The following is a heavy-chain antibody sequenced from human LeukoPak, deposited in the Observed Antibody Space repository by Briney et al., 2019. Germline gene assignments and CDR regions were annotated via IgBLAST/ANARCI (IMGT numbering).Heavy chain of an antibody. V-gene: IGHV1-2*02. D-gene: IGHD3-10*01. Sequence: ASVKVSCKASGYTFTGYYMHWVRQAPGQGLEWMGWINPNSGGTNYAQKFQGRVTMTRDTSISTAYMELSRLRSDDMAVYYCASPYYYKNDAFDIWGQGTMVTVSS. CDR2: INPNSGGT. CDR3: ASPYYYKNDAFDI. CDR1: GYTFTGYY. J-gene: IGHJ3*02.